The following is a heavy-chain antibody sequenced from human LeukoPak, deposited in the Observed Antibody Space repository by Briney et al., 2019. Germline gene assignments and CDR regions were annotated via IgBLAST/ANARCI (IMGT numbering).Heavy chain of an antibody. J-gene: IGHJ3*02. CDR2: IASSGRT. CDR3: ARGPYSYDSSGAFDI. D-gene: IGHD3-22*01. Sequence: SETLSLTCTVSGDSISSGDYYGSWIRQPAGKGLGWIGRIASSGRTNYNPSLKSRVTISVDTSKNQFSLKLSSVTAADTAVYFCARGPYSYDSSGAFDIWGQGTMVTVSS. CDR1: GDSISSGDYY. V-gene: IGHV4-61*02.